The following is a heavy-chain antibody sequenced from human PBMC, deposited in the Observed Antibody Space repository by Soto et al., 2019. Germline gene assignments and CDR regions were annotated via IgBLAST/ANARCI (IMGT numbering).Heavy chain of an antibody. CDR2: IDPTDSYT. Sequence: GESLKISCKGSGYNFITDWISWVRQMTGKGLEWLGRIDPTDSYTKYSPSFEGHVTISADKSISTAYLQWSSLQASDSAVYYWARLYRASFAFDVWGTG. D-gene: IGHD2-2*01. CDR1: GYNFITDW. V-gene: IGHV5-10-1*01. CDR3: ARLYRASFAFDV. J-gene: IGHJ6*03.